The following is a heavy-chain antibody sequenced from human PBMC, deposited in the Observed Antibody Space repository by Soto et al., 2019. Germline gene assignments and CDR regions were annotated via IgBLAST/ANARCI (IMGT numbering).Heavy chain of an antibody. J-gene: IGHJ4*02. CDR1: GFTFSSYA. Sequence: PGGSLRLSCAASGFTFSSYAMSWVRQAPGKGLEWVSAISGSGGSTYYADSVKGRFTISRDDSKNTLYLQMNSLRAEDSAVHYCAKDRTVAARNFDYWGQGTQVTVSS. D-gene: IGHD6-6*01. V-gene: IGHV3-23*01. CDR2: ISGSGGST. CDR3: AKDRTVAARNFDY.